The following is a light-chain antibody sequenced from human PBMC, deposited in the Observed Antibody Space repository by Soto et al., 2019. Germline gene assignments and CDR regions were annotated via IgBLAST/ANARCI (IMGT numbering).Light chain of an antibody. CDR1: QSVSSSY. V-gene: IGKV3-20*01. Sequence: EIVLTQSPGTLSLSPGERAALSCRASQSVSSSYLAWYQQKPGQAPRLLIYGASSRATGIPDRFSGSESGTDFTLTISRLEPEDFAVYYCQQYGSSPRTFGQGTRWISN. CDR2: GAS. CDR3: QQYGSSPRT. J-gene: IGKJ1*01.